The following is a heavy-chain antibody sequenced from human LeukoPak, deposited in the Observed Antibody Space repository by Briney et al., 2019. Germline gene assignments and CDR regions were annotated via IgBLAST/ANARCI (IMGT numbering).Heavy chain of an antibody. CDR1: GFTFSSYS. J-gene: IGHJ6*03. Sequence: GGSLRLSCAASGFTFSSYSMNWVRQAPGKGLEWVSYISSSSSTIYYADSVKGRFTISRDNAKNSLYLQMNSLRAEDTAVYYCARVPRLIVREGYHYYMDVWGKGTTVTVSS. D-gene: IGHD6-6*01. CDR3: ARVPRLIVREGYHYYMDV. CDR2: ISSSSSTI. V-gene: IGHV3-48*01.